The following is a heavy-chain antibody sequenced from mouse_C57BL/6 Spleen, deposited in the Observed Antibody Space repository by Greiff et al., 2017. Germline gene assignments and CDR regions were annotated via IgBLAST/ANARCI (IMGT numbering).Heavy chain of an antibody. CDR3: TRSDYYGSSLYYAMDY. V-gene: IGHV1-15*01. CDR2: IDPETGGT. D-gene: IGHD1-1*01. J-gene: IGHJ4*01. CDR1: GYTFTDYE. Sequence: QLKESGAELVRPGASVTLSCKATGYTFTDYEMHWVKQTPVHGLEWIGAIDPETGGTAYNQKFKGKAILTADKSSSTAYMELRSLTSEDSAVYYCTRSDYYGSSLYYAMDYWGQGTSVTVSS.